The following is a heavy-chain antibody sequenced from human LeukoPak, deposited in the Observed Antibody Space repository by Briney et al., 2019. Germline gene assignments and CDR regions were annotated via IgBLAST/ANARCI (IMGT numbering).Heavy chain of an antibody. CDR2: IRGSGHNI. J-gene: IGHJ4*02. V-gene: IGHV3-23*01. CDR3: ARDLSGVTGYTYGRGIDY. CDR1: GFTFSSYG. D-gene: IGHD5-18*01. Sequence: GGSLRLSCAASGFTFSSYGMSWVRQAPGKGLEWVSAIRGSGHNIYYADSVKGRFTISRDNSKNTLYLQMNSLRAEDTAVYYCARDLSGVTGYTYGRGIDYWGQGTLVTVSS.